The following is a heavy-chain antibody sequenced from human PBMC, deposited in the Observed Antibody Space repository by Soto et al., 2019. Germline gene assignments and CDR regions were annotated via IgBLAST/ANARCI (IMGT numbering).Heavy chain of an antibody. Sequence: PSETLSLTCSVSGGSVNSGGYSWSWIRQPPGKGLEWIGFISPSGSPAYNPSLKSRVTISVDRCNNQISLELSSVTAADTAGYYCARGVLAWGPGTLVTVSS. D-gene: IGHD2-8*01. CDR1: GGSVNSGGYS. J-gene: IGHJ5*02. V-gene: IGHV4-30-2*01. CDR2: ISPSGSP. CDR3: ARGVLA.